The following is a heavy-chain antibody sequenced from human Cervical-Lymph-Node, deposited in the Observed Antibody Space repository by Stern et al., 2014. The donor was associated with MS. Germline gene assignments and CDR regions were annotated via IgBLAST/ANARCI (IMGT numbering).Heavy chain of an antibody. CDR1: GFTFSDYY. CDR3: AREGGRFWSGYYVSIGGDFDY. CDR2: ISSSGSTI. D-gene: IGHD3-3*01. J-gene: IGHJ4*02. V-gene: IGHV3-11*01. Sequence: VQLVESGGGLVKPGGSLRLSCAASGFTFSDYYMSWIRQAPGKGLEWVSYISSSGSTIYYADSVKGRFTISRDNAKNSLYLQMNSLRAEDTAVYYCAREGGRFWSGYYVSIGGDFDYWGQGTLVTVSS.